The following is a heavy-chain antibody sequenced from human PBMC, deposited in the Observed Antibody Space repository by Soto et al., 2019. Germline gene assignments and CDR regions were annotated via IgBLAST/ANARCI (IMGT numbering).Heavy chain of an antibody. CDR1: GGTFSSYT. J-gene: IGHJ4*02. Sequence: SVKVSCKASGGTFSSYTISWVRQAPGQGLEWMGRIIPILGIANYAQKFQDRVTITADKSTSTAYMELSSLRSEDTAVYYCARAEELATTEFDYWGQGTLVTVSS. CDR2: IIPILGIA. CDR3: ARAEELATTEFDY. D-gene: IGHD5-12*01. V-gene: IGHV1-69*02.